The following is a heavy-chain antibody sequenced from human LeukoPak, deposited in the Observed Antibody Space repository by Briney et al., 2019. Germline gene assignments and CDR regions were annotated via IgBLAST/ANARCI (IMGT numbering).Heavy chain of an antibody. J-gene: IGHJ4*02. Sequence: SETLSLACTVSGDSVRTNNYYWSWIRQPPGKGLEWIGSIYYSGSTYYNPSLKSRVTISVDTSKNQFSLKLSSVTAADTAVYYCARHRDGRPYFDYWGQGTLVTVSS. V-gene: IGHV4-39*01. CDR2: IYYSGST. D-gene: IGHD5-24*01. CDR3: ARHRDGRPYFDY. CDR1: GDSVRTNNYY.